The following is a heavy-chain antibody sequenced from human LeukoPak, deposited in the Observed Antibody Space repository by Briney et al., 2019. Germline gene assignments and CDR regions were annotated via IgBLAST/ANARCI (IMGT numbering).Heavy chain of an antibody. CDR1: GGSISSSNW. V-gene: IGHV4-4*02. CDR3: AREYGSGDPYQGFDP. J-gene: IGHJ5*02. Sequence: SGTLSLTCAVSGGSISSSNWWSWVRQPPGKGLEWIGEIYHSGSTNYNPSLKSRVTISVDTSKNQFSLKLSSVTAADTAVYYCAREYGSGDPYQGFDPWGQGTLVTVSS. D-gene: IGHD3-10*01. CDR2: IYHSGST.